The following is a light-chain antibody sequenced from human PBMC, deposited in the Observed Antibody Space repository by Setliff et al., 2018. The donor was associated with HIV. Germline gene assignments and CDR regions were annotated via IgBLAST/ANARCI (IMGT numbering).Light chain of an antibody. CDR3: NSYTNTNTLGV. CDR2: DVS. V-gene: IGLV2-14*03. Sequence: QSVLTQPASVSGSPGQSITISCTGTSSDVGGYNFVAWYQQHPGQAPKLLIYDVSNRPSGVSNRFPGSKSGNTASLTISGLQAEDEADYYCNSYTNTNTLGVFGTGTKVTVL. J-gene: IGLJ1*01. CDR1: SSDVGGYNF.